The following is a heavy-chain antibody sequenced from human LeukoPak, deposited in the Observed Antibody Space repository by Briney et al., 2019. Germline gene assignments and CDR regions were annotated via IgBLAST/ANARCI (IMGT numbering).Heavy chain of an antibody. CDR3: ARDLTLGGDAFDI. CDR1: GYTFSRNA. D-gene: IGHD3-16*01. J-gene: IGHJ3*02. V-gene: IGHV1-3*01. CDR2: INGDNGST. Sequence: ASVKVSCKASGYTFSRNAIHWVRQAPGQRLEWMGRINGDNGSTKYSQKFQGRVTVTRDTSASTAYMELSSLRSEDTAVYYCARDLTLGGDAFDIWGQGTMVTVSP.